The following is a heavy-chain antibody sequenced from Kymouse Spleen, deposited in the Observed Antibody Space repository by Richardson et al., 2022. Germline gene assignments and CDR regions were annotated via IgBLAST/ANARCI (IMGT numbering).Heavy chain of an antibody. D-gene: IGHD3-3*01. CDR2: INHSGST. V-gene: IGHV4-34*01. J-gene: IGHJ3*02. CDR3: ARGRSITIFGAYAFDI. CDR1: GGSFSGYY. Sequence: QVQLQQWGAGLLKPSETLSLTCAVYGGSFSGYYWSWIRQPPGKGLEWIGEINHSGSTNYNPSLKSRVTISVDTSKNQFSLKLSSVTAADTAVYYCARGRSITIFGAYAFDIWGQGTMVTVSS.